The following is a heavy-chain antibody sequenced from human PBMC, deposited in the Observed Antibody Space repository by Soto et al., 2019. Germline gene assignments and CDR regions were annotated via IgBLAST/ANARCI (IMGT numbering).Heavy chain of an antibody. CDR2: TYYRSKWYI. CDR1: GDSVSSNSAA. Sequence: PSQTLSLTCDISGDSVSSNSAAWNWTRQTPSRGLEWLGRTYYRSKWYINYAVSVKSRITVNPDTSKNQFSLQLNSVTPEDTAVYYCARGSWDDVTGHYYMDVWGKGTTVTVSS. V-gene: IGHV6-1*01. D-gene: IGHD1-1*01. J-gene: IGHJ6*03. CDR3: ARGSWDDVTGHYYMDV.